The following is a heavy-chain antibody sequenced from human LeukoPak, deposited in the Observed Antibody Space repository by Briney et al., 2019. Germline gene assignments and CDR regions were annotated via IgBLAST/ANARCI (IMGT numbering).Heavy chain of an antibody. J-gene: IGHJ5*02. V-gene: IGHV3-30*04. Sequence: PGRSLRLSCAASGFTFSSYAMHWVRQAPGKGLEWVAVISYDGSNKYYADSVKGRFTISRDNSKNTLYLQMNSLRAEDTAVYYCARDSYGDYGWSPRRVGWFDPWGQGTLVTVSS. CDR1: GFTFSSYA. D-gene: IGHD4-17*01. CDR2: ISYDGSNK. CDR3: ARDSYGDYGWSPRRVGWFDP.